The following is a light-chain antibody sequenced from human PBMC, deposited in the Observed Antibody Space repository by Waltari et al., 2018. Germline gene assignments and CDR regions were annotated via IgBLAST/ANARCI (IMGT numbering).Light chain of an antibody. CDR1: LSILHSSENKNY. Sequence: DIVMTQSPDSLSVSLGERVTINCKSSLSILHSSENKNYLGWYQQKSGQSPKLLIYGASTRESGVPDRFSGSVSGTEFTLTIRSLQAEDVAVYYCQQYYSTPFTFGPGTKVDIK. J-gene: IGKJ3*01. CDR2: GAS. CDR3: QQYYSTPFT. V-gene: IGKV4-1*01.